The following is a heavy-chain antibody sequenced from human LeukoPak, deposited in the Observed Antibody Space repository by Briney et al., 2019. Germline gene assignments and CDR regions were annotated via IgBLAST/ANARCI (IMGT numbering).Heavy chain of an antibody. CDR3: ARDARGAAAADDAFDI. J-gene: IGHJ3*02. CDR2: INHNGNVN. V-gene: IGHV3-7*03. CDR1: GFTFSSYW. Sequence: GGSLRLSCAASGFTFSSYWMNWARQAPGKGLEWVASINHNGNVNYYVDSVKGRFTISRDNAKNSLYLQMSNLRAEDTAVYYCARDARGAAAADDAFDIWGQGTMVTVSS. D-gene: IGHD6-13*01.